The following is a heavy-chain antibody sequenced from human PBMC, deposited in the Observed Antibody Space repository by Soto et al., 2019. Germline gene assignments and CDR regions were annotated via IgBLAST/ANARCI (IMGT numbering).Heavy chain of an antibody. J-gene: IGHJ6*02. D-gene: IGHD3-10*01. V-gene: IGHV3-23*01. Sequence: QPGGSLRLSCAASGFTFSSYAMSWVRQAPGKGLEWVSAISGSGGSTYYADSVKGRFTISRDNSKNTLYLQMNSLRAEDTAVYYCAKIYGSGRYYRFGSLDVWGQGTTVTVSS. CDR2: ISGSGGST. CDR3: AKIYGSGRYYRFGSLDV. CDR1: GFTFSSYA.